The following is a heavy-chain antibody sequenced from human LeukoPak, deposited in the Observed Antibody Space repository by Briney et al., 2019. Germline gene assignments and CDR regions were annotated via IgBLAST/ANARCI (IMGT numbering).Heavy chain of an antibody. J-gene: IGHJ4*02. CDR3: ARDSLRYYYDSSGYSD. D-gene: IGHD3-22*01. Sequence: GRSLRLSCAASGFTFSSYGMHWVRQAPGKGLEWVALIWYDGSNKYYADSVRGRFTISRDNSKNTLYLQMNSLRAEDTAVYYCARDSLRYYYDSSGYSDWGQGTLVTVSS. V-gene: IGHV3-33*01. CDR1: GFTFSSYG. CDR2: IWYDGSNK.